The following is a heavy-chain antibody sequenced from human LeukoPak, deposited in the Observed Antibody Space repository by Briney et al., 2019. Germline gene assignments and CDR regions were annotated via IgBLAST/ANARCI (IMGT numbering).Heavy chain of an antibody. D-gene: IGHD3-9*01. J-gene: IGHJ4*02. CDR1: GFTFSNAW. CDR3: TTDSQTTYYDILTGYGYFDY. CDR2: IKSKTDGGTT. V-gene: IGHV3-15*01. Sequence: GGSLRLSCAASGFTFSNAWMSWLRQAPGKGLEWVGRIKSKTDGGTTDYAAPVKGRFTISRDDSKNTLYLQMNSLKTEDTAVYYCTTDSQTTYYDILTGYGYFDYWGQGTLVTVSS.